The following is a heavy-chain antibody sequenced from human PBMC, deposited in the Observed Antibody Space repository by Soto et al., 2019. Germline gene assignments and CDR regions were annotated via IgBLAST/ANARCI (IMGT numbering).Heavy chain of an antibody. CDR2: IWYDGSNK. CDR3: ARYGGYGDYPTPSY. V-gene: IGHV3-33*01. D-gene: IGHD4-17*01. Sequence: QVQLVESGGGVVQPGRSLRLSCAASGFTFSSYGMHWVRQAPGKGLKWVAVIWYDGSNKYYADSVKGRFTISRDNSKNTLYLQMNSLRAEDTAVYYCARYGGYGDYPTPSYWGQGTLVTVSS. CDR1: GFTFSSYG. J-gene: IGHJ4*02.